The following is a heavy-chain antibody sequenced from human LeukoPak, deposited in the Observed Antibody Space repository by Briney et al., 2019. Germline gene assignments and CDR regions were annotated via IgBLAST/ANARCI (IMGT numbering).Heavy chain of an antibody. Sequence: SETLSLTCTVSGGSISSSSYYWGWIRQPPGKGLEWIGSIYYSGSTYYNPSLKSRVTISVDTSKNQFSLKLSSVTAADTAVYYCARRQVVANWFDPWGQGTLVTVSS. V-gene: IGHV4-39*01. CDR1: GGSISSSSYY. J-gene: IGHJ5*02. D-gene: IGHD2-15*01. CDR3: ARRQVVANWFDP. CDR2: IYYSGST.